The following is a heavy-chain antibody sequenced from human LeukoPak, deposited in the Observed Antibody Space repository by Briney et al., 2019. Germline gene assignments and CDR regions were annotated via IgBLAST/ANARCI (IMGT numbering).Heavy chain of an antibody. CDR2: IFYSGST. CDR1: GGSISSSSYY. V-gene: IGHV4-39*01. Sequence: SETLSLTCPLSGGSISSSSYYWAWIRQPPGKGLEWIGRIFYSGSTYYNPSLKSRVTMSVATSKNQFSLKLTSVTAADTAVIYWSRHGARVYHSLGCVPWGEGTLVTASS. CDR3: SRHGARVYHSLGCVP. J-gene: IGHJ5*02. D-gene: IGHD5/OR15-5a*01.